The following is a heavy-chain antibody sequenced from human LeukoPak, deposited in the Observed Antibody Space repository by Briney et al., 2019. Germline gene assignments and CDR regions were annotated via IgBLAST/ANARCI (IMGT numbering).Heavy chain of an antibody. CDR3: ARWVSYGFLGSSSPNWFDP. V-gene: IGHV4-39*01. Sequence: PSETLSLTCTVSGGSISSSSYYWGWIRQPPGKGLEWIGSIYYSGSTYYNPSLKSRVTISVDTSKNQFSLKLSSVTAADTAVYYCARWVSYGFLGSSSPNWFDPWGQRTLVTVSS. J-gene: IGHJ5*02. D-gene: IGHD5-18*01. CDR2: IYYSGST. CDR1: GGSISSSSYY.